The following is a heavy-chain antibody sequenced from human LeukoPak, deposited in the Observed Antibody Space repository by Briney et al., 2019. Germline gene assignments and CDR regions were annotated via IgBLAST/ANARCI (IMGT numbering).Heavy chain of an antibody. CDR2: ISGSGGST. CDR1: GFTFSSYA. J-gene: IGHJ6*03. D-gene: IGHD5-12*01. V-gene: IGHV3-23*01. CDR3: AKDGSVIGGYDYDGAQEGGWRYYYYYMDV. Sequence: PGGSLRLSCAASGFTFSSYAMSWVRQAPGKGLEWVSAISGSGGSTYYADSVKGRFTISRDNSKNTLYLQMNSLRAEDTAVYYCAKDGSVIGGYDYDGAQEGGWRYYYYYMDVWGKGTTVTISS.